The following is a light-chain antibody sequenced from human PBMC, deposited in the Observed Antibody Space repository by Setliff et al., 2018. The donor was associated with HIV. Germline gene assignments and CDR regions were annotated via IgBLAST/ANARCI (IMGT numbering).Light chain of an antibody. J-gene: IGLJ1*01. CDR2: EVT. V-gene: IGLV2-14*01. CDR1: SSDVGGYNY. CDR3: SSYTSSSTHYV. Sequence: QSALTQPASVSESPGQSITISCTGTSSDVGGYNYVSWFQHHPGKAPKLTIYEVTNRPSGISNRFSGSKSGNTASLTISGLQAEDEADYYCSSYTSSSTHYVFGTGTKVTVL.